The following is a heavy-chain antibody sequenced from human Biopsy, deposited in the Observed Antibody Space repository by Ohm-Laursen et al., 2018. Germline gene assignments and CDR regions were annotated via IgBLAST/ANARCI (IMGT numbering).Heavy chain of an antibody. J-gene: IGHJ6*02. CDR2: IYYSGTT. Sequence: SDTLSLTCTVSGGSVTGYYWSWIRQPPDKGLEWIGYIYYSGTTSYSPFLESRATISVDTSKRQLSLRLNSVTAADTAVYYCVRGVDYYDPYHYYALDVWGQGTTVTVSS. CDR1: GGSVTGYY. CDR3: VRGVDYYDPYHYYALDV. D-gene: IGHD3-22*01. V-gene: IGHV4-59*02.